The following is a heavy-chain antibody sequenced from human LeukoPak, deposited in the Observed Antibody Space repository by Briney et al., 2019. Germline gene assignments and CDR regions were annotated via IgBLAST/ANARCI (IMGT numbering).Heavy chain of an antibody. J-gene: IGHJ4*02. D-gene: IGHD2-2*01. CDR2: IWYDGSNK. Sequence: GGSLRLSCAASGFTFSSYGMHWVRQAPGKGLEWVAVIWYDGSNKYYADSVKGRFTISRDNSKNTLYLQMNSLRAEDTAVYYCARDHPRIVVVPLGFDYWGQGTLVIVPP. CDR1: GFTFSSYG. CDR3: ARDHPRIVVVPLGFDY. V-gene: IGHV3-33*01.